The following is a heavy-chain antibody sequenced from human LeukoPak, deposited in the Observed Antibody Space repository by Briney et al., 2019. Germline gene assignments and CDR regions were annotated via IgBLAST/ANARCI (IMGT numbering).Heavy chain of an antibody. Sequence: PGGSLRLSCTASGFTVSTNYMNWVRRAPGKGLEWVSVIYSGGSTYYADSVKGRFTISRDNSKNTLYLQMNSLRAEDTAVYYCARDFPYYYDSSGYFTSWGQGTLVTVSS. D-gene: IGHD3-22*01. CDR1: GFTVSTNY. V-gene: IGHV3-53*01. J-gene: IGHJ5*02. CDR2: IYSGGST. CDR3: ARDFPYYYDSSGYFTS.